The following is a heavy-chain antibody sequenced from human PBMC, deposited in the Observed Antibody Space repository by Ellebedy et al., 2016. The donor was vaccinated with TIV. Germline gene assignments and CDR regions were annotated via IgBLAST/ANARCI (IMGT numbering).Heavy chain of an antibody. CDR3: ARGQGRRKATDY. CDR1: GVSFSGYY. J-gene: IGHJ4*02. CDR2: INHSGST. Sequence: SETLSLXXAVSGVSFSGYYWTWIRQPPGKGLEWIGQINHSGSTDYNPSLKSRVTISVDTSKNQFSLKLRSVTAADTAVYYRARGQGRRKATDYWGQGTRVTVSS. D-gene: IGHD5-12*01. V-gene: IGHV4-34*01.